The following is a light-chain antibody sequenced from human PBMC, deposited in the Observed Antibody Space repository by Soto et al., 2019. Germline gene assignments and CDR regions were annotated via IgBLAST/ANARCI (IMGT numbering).Light chain of an antibody. J-gene: IGLJ3*02. CDR1: NSNIGGNT. CDR3: VAWDDSLSWV. CDR2: ANN. Sequence: QPVLTQPPSASGTPGQRVTISCSGSNSNIGGNTVNWYQQVPGTAPELLIYANNQRPSGVPDRFSGSKSGTSASLAISGLQSEDEADYYCVAWDDSLSWVFGGGTQLTVL. V-gene: IGLV1-44*01.